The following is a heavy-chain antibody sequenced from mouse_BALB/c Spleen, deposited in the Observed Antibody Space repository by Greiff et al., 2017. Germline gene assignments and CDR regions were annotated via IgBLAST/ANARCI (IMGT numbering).Heavy chain of an antibody. CDR3: ARYYGYWAMDY. V-gene: IGHV3-2*02. CDR2: ISYSGST. J-gene: IGHJ4*01. Sequence: VQLQQSGPGLVKPSQSLSLTCTVTGYSITSDYAWNWIRQFPGNKLEWMGYISYSGSTSYNPSLKSRISITRDTSKNQFFLQLNSVTTEDTATYYCARYYGYWAMDYWGQGTSVTVSS. CDR1: GYSITSDYA. D-gene: IGHD1-2*01.